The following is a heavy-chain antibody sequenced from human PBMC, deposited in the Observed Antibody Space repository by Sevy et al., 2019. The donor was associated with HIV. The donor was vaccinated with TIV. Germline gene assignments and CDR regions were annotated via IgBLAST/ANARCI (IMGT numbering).Heavy chain of an antibody. J-gene: IGHJ4*02. Sequence: GGSLRLSCTASGFTFGDYCMSWVRQAPGKGLEWVVFLKRDVYGGTVVNAASVRDRFVISRDDSKTIAYLQMNDLKTEDTGVYYCTRWKAAQSIFDYWGQGALVTVSS. CDR1: GFTFGDYC. D-gene: IGHD6-13*01. CDR3: TRWKAAQSIFDY. CDR2: LKRDVYGGTV. V-gene: IGHV3-49*04.